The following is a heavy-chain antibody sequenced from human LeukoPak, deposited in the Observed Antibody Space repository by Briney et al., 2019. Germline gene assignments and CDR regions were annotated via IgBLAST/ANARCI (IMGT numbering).Heavy chain of an antibody. CDR2: INHSGST. Sequence: SETLSLTCAVYGGSFSGYYWSWIRQPPGKGLEWIGEINHSGSTNYNPSLKSRVTMSVDTSKKQFSLKLTSVTAADTAVYYCARADTPDAFDVWGQGTTVTVSS. CDR1: GGSFSGYY. V-gene: IGHV4-34*01. D-gene: IGHD2-15*01. J-gene: IGHJ3*01. CDR3: ARADTPDAFDV.